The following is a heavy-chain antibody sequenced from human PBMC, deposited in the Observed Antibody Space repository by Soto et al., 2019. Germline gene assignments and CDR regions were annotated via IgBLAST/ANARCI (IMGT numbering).Heavy chain of an antibody. Sequence: XSVKLSCQTSGSSFTSYGMRLVRQAPGQGLECMGWISSYNGNTNYAQKLQVRVTMTTDTSTSTAYMELRSLRSDDTAVYYCARNSTMITFGGAHDYWGQGTLVTVSS. J-gene: IGHJ4*02. D-gene: IGHD3-16*01. CDR2: ISSYNGNT. V-gene: IGHV1-18*01. CDR1: GSSFTSYG. CDR3: ARNSTMITFGGAHDY.